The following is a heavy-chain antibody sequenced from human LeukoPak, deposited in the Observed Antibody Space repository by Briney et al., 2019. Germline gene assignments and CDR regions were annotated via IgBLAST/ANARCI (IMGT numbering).Heavy chain of an antibody. Sequence: GGSLRLSCAASGFTFSGSAMHWVRQASGKGLEWVGRIRSKANSYATAYAASVKGRFTISRDDSKNTAYLQMNSLKTEDTAVYYCTRQPVDFWSGYSNWGQGTLVTVSS. CDR3: TRQPVDFWSGYSN. V-gene: IGHV3-73*01. J-gene: IGHJ4*02. D-gene: IGHD3-3*01. CDR2: IRSKANSYAT. CDR1: GFTFSGSA.